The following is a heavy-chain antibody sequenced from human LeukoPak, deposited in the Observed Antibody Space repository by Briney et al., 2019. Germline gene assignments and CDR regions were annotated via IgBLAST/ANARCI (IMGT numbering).Heavy chain of an antibody. Sequence: SETLSLTCAVYGVSFSGYYWSWIRQPPGKGLEWLGEINHSGSTNYNPSLKSRVTISVDTSKNQFSLKLSSVTAADTAVYYCARGYGPGGSDAFDIWGQGTMVTVSS. CDR3: ARGYGPGGSDAFDI. J-gene: IGHJ3*02. V-gene: IGHV4-34*01. CDR1: GVSFSGYY. CDR2: INHSGST. D-gene: IGHD3-10*01.